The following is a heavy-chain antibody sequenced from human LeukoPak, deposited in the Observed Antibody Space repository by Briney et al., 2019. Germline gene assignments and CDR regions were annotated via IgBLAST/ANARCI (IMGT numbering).Heavy chain of an antibody. J-gene: IGHJ4*02. CDR3: AGTQYDSFFSLGY. CDR1: GGSISSYY. V-gene: IGHV4-59*01. Sequence: SETLSLTCTVSGGSISSYYWSWIRQPPGKGLEWIGYIYYSGSTNYNPSLKSRVTISVDTSKNQFSLKLSSVTAADTAVYYCAGTQYDSFFSLGYWGQGTLVTVSS. D-gene: IGHD3-22*01. CDR2: IYYSGST.